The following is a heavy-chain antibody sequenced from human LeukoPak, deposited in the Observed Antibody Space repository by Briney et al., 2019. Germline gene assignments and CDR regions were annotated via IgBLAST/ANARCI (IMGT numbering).Heavy chain of an antibody. CDR2: IYNSGST. Sequence: SETLSVTCTDSGVSISSYYWSWIRQPPGKGLEWIGYIYNSGSTNYNPSLKSRVTISVDTSKNQFSLKLSSVTAADTAVYYCATVQWLGAFDIWGQGTMVTVSS. D-gene: IGHD6-19*01. V-gene: IGHV4-59*01. CDR1: GVSISSYY. CDR3: ATVQWLGAFDI. J-gene: IGHJ3*02.